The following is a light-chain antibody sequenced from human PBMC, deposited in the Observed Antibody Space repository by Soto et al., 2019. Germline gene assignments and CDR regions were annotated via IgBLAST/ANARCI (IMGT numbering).Light chain of an antibody. J-gene: IGKJ1*01. CDR3: QQYYTYPRT. CDR1: QAISSY. CDR2: AAS. V-gene: IGKV1-8*01. Sequence: AIRMTQSPSSFSASTGDRVTITCRASQAISSYLAWYQQKPGKAPKLLIYAASTLQSGVPSRFSGSGSGTDFTLTISCLQSEDFATYYCQQYYTYPRTFGQGTTVEIK.